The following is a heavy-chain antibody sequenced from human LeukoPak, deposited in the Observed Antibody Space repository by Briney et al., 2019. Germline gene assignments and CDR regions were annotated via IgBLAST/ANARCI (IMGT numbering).Heavy chain of an antibody. CDR1: GDSVSNYSAA. V-gene: IGHV6-1*01. D-gene: IGHD2-15*01. J-gene: IGHJ4*02. CDR2: TYYRSKWYN. Sequence: SQTLSLTRAISGDSVSNYSAAWNWIRQSPSRVLESLGRTYYRSKWYNDYAVSVKSRITINPDTSKNQFSLQLNSVTPEDTAVYYCARDKRGSAASGLLDYWGQGTLVTVSS. CDR3: ARDKRGSAASGLLDY.